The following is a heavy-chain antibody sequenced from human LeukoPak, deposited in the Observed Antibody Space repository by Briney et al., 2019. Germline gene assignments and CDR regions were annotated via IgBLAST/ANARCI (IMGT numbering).Heavy chain of an antibody. Sequence: ASVKVSCKASGYTFTSYAMHWVRQAPGQRLEWMGWINAGNGNTKYSQKFQGRVTITRDTSASTAYMELSSLRSEDTAVYYCARNGPGELRYYYGMDVWGQGTTVTVSS. J-gene: IGHJ6*02. CDR2: INAGNGNT. V-gene: IGHV1-3*01. CDR3: ARNGPGELRYYYGMDV. CDR1: GYTFTSYA. D-gene: IGHD1-26*01.